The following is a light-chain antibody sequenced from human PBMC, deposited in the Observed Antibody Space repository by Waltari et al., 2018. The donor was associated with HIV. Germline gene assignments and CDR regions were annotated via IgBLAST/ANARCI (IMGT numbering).Light chain of an antibody. Sequence: DIQMTQSPSTLSASVGDRVTITCRASQSISSWLAWYQQKPGKAPKLLIYKASSLESGVPSRFGGSGSGTEFTLTISSLQPDDFATYYCQQYNSYRTFGGGTKVEIK. CDR1: QSISSW. CDR2: KAS. J-gene: IGKJ4*01. V-gene: IGKV1-5*03. CDR3: QQYNSYRT.